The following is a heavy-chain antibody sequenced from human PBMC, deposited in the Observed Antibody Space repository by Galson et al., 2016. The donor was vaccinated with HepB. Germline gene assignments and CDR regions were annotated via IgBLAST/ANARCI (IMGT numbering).Heavy chain of an antibody. J-gene: IGHJ6*02. V-gene: IGHV3-9*01. Sequence: SLRLSCAASGFTFDDYAMSWVRQTPGKGLEWVSSISWNSGRIDYADSVKGRFTNSRDNAKNSLHLQMNSLKTEDTALYYCAKDRGNLNYYQLYGMDVWGQGTTVTVSS. CDR1: GFTFDDYA. CDR3: AKDRGNLNYYQLYGMDV. CDR2: ISWNSGRI. D-gene: IGHD2/OR15-2a*01.